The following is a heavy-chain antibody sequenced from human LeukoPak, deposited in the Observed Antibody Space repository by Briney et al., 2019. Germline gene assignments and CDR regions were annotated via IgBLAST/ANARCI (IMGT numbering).Heavy chain of an antibody. D-gene: IGHD3-10*01. CDR3: ARDSVDGSGTYYNDSPDY. CDR2: ISACNGNT. V-gene: IGHV1-18*01. J-gene: IGHJ4*02. CDR1: GYTFTSYG. Sequence: ASVKVSCQASGYTFTSYGISWVRQAPGQGLEWMAWISACNGNTDYAQNLRGRVTMTTDPSTSTAYMELRSLRSDDTAVYYCARDSVDGSGTYYNDSPDYWGQGTLVTVSS.